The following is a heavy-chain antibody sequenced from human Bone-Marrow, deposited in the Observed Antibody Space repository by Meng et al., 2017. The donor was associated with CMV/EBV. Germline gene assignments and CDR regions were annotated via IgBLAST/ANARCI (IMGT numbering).Heavy chain of an antibody. D-gene: IGHD5-18*01. CDR2: ISYDGSNK. Sequence: GESLKISCAASGFTFSSYAMHWVRQAPGKGLEWVAVISYDGSNKYYADSVKGRFTISRDNSKNTLYLQMNSLRAEDTAVYYCARGAIQPDYYYYYYGMDVWGQGNRVTVSS. CDR1: GFTFSSYA. J-gene: IGHJ6*02. V-gene: IGHV3-30*04. CDR3: ARGAIQPDYYYYYYGMDV.